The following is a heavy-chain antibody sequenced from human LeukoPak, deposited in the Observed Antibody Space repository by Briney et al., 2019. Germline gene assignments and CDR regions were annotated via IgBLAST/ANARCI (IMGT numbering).Heavy chain of an antibody. CDR2: INKDGSGK. Sequence: GGSLRLSCAASGFIFSNYWMSWVRQAPGKGLEWVANINKDGSGKWYVDSVKGRFTISRDNAKNSLYLQMSSLRVEDTAVYYCAREGMATINFRGQGTLVTVSP. J-gene: IGHJ4*02. CDR1: GFIFSNYW. V-gene: IGHV3-7*01. CDR3: AREGMATINF. D-gene: IGHD5-12*01.